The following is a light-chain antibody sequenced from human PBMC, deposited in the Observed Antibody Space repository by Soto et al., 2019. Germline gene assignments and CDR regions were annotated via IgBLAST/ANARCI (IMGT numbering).Light chain of an antibody. CDR1: RSISDW. J-gene: IGKJ1*01. CDR2: KAS. Sequence: DIQMTQSPSSLSPSVGDRVTITCRASRSISDWLAWYQQKPGRAPKLLIYKASTLESGVPARFSGSGSGTEFTLTISSLQPDDFATYYCQQYNSYSWTFGQGTKVDI. V-gene: IGKV1-5*03. CDR3: QQYNSYSWT.